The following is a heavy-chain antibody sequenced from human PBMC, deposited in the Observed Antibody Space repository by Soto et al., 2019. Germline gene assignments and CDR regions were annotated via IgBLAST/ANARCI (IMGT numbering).Heavy chain of an antibody. J-gene: IGHJ4*03. CDR1: GFSLSTSGVG. D-gene: IGHD3-16*02. CDR2: IYWDDDK. V-gene: IGHV2-5*02. CDR3: AHRVSYRISSWDVGFLDY. Sequence: QITLKESGPTLVKPTQTLTLTCTFSGFSLSTSGVGVAWIRQPPGKALEWLAVIYWDDDKRYSPSLRSRLTLTTQRPKIQGVLTMPNMDPMDTATFYCAHRVSYRISSWDVGFLDYWGHGTLVTVSS.